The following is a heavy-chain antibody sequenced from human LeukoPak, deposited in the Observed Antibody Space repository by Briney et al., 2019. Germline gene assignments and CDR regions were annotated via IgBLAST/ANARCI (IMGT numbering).Heavy chain of an antibody. J-gene: IGHJ6*02. CDR2: IYYSGST. D-gene: IGHD3-22*01. V-gene: IGHV4-59*01. CDR1: GGSISNCY. CDR3: ARDRSPEHYYDSSHWDYYYGMDV. Sequence: SETLSLTCTVSGGSISNCYWSWIRQPPGKGLEWIGYIYYSGSTNYNPSLKSRVTISVDTSKNQFSLKLSSVTAADTAVYYCARDRSPEHYYDSSHWDYYYGMDVWGQGTTVTVSS.